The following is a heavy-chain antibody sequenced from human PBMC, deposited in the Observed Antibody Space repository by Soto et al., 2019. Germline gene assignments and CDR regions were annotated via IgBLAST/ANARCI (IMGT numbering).Heavy chain of an antibody. CDR3: ARDSRPTTVTMGVDP. D-gene: IGHD4-17*01. CDR1: GYTFTSYG. Sequence: QVPLVQSGAEVKKPGASVKVSCKASGYTFTSYGISWVRQAPGQGLEWMGWISAYNGNTNYAQKLQGRVTMTTDTSTSTAYMELRSLRSDDTAVYYCARDSRPTTVTMGVDPWGQGTLVTVSS. CDR2: ISAYNGNT. J-gene: IGHJ5*02. V-gene: IGHV1-18*01.